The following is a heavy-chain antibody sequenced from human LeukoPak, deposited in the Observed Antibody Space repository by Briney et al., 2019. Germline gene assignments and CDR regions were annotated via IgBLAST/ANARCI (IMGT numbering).Heavy chain of an antibody. V-gene: IGHV4-30-4*01. CDR1: GGSISSGDYY. J-gene: IGHJ3*02. Sequence: SQTLSLTCTVSGGSISSGDYYWSWIRQPPGKGLEWIGYIYYSGSTYYNPSLKSRVTISVDTSKNQFSLKLSSVTAADTAVYYCARVPYYDILTGYYKSGAFDIWGQGTMVTVSS. CDR3: ARVPYYDILTGYYKSGAFDI. CDR2: IYYSGST. D-gene: IGHD3-9*01.